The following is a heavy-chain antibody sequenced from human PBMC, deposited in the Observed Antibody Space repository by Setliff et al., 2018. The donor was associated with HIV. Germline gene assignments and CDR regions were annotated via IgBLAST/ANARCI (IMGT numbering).Heavy chain of an antibody. CDR3: ARDSSTGWFSADY. CDR1: GGIFMNSA. V-gene: IGHV1-18*01. CDR2: ISPYNGNT. D-gene: IGHD6-19*01. J-gene: IGHJ4*02. Sequence: ASVKVSCKASGGIFMNSAFNWVRQARGQGLEWLGWISPYNGNTNYAQKLQGRVTWTRDTSTSTVYMELSSLRSEDTAVYYCARDSSTGWFSADYWGQGTLVTVSS.